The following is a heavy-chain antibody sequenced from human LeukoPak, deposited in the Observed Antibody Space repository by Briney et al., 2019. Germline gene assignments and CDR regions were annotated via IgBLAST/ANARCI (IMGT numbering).Heavy chain of an antibody. V-gene: IGHV4-34*01. CDR3: AREYSYGSSSFYYFYYMDV. J-gene: IGHJ6*03. D-gene: IGHD5-18*01. Sequence: PSETLSLTCAVYGGSFSGYYWSWIRQPPGKGLEWIGEINHSGSTNYNPSLKSRVTISVDTSKNQFSLKLNSVTPEDTAVYYCAREYSYGSSSFYYFYYMDVWGEGTTVTVSS. CDR2: INHSGST. CDR1: GGSFSGYY.